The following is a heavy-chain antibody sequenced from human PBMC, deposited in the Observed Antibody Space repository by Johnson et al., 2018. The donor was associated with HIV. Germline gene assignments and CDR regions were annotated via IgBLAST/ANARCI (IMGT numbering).Heavy chain of an antibody. D-gene: IGHD2-2*01. J-gene: IGHJ3*02. CDR3: ARGGSSTSLDAFDI. CDR2: ISYDGSTK. Sequence: QVQLVESGGGVVQPGRSLRLSCAASGFTFSSYAMHWVRQAPGKGLEWVAVISYDGSTKYYADSVKGRFTISRDNSKNTLYLQMNSLRAEDTAVYYCARGGSSTSLDAFDIWGQGTMVTVSS. CDR1: GFTFSSYA. V-gene: IGHV3-30-3*01.